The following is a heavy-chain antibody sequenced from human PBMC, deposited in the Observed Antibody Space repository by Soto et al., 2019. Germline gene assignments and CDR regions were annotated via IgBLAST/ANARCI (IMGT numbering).Heavy chain of an antibody. V-gene: IGHV3-23*01. D-gene: IGHD3-3*01. J-gene: IGHJ4*02. Sequence: EVQLLESGGGLEQPGGSLRLSCAASGFTFRSYAMNWVRQAPGKGLEWVSGISGSGGSTYYADSVKGQFTISRDNFKIMLNVQMNSLRVEDTAIYYCAKAHNYDLWSGSDFWGQGTLVTVSS. CDR3: AKAHNYDLWSGSDF. CDR1: GFTFRSYA. CDR2: ISGSGGST.